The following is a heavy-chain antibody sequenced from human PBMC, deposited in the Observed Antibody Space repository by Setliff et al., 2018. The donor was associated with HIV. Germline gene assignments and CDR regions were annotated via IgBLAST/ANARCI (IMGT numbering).Heavy chain of an antibody. CDR2: IYHSGNT. D-gene: IGHD5-12*01. CDR3: ARLFQWMSYSFDI. CDR1: GVSISSYY. J-gene: IGHJ3*02. V-gene: IGHV4-59*08. Sequence: SETLSLTCNVSGVSISSYYWSWVRQPPGKGLEWIGYIYHSGNTNYNPSLESRVSISVDTSKNQFSLKLSSVTAADTAVYYCARLFQWMSYSFDIWGQGTMVTVSS.